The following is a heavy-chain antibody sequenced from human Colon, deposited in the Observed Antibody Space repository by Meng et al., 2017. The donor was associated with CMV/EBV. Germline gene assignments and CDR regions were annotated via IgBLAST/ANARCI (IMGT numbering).Heavy chain of an antibody. Sequence: GGSLRLSCAPSGFTFTTYTMSWVRQTPGKGLEWVSSISGTGHRTYYADSVKGRFIISRDNSTNTLHLQMSSLRADDTAVYYCAKGSWSGFYYYFDFWGQGTLVTVSS. V-gene: IGHV3-23*01. D-gene: IGHD3-3*01. CDR2: ISGTGHRT. CDR1: GFTFTTYT. CDR3: AKGSWSGFYYYFDF. J-gene: IGHJ4*02.